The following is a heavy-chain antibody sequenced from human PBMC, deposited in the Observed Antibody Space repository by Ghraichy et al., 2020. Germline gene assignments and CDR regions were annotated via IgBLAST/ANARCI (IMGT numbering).Heavy chain of an antibody. J-gene: IGHJ4*02. CDR2: ISYDGSNK. Sequence: GALRLSCAASGFTFSSYAMHWVRQAPGKGLEWVAVISYDGSNKYYADSVKGRFTISRDNSKNTLYLQMNSLRAEDTAVYYCARDRGGYSYGGTFDYWGQGTLVTVSS. V-gene: IGHV3-30*04. CDR1: GFTFSSYA. CDR3: ARDRGGYSYGGTFDY. D-gene: IGHD5-18*01.